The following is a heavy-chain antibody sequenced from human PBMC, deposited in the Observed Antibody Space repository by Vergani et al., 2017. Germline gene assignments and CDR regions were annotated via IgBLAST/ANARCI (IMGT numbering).Heavy chain of an antibody. V-gene: IGHV7-4-1*02. J-gene: IGHJ4*02. CDR3: ARDRGDTSDLYPVSTGMDF. Sequence: QVYLVQSGSQLKLPGASVKISCRASGYIFTSYALNWVRQAPGQGLQWMGRIKTNTGNPTYAQAFTGRFVFSLDTSVSTAYLQISSLKAEDTAVYYCARDRGDTSDLYPVSTGMDFWGQGTQVTVSS. CDR2: IKTNTGNP. D-gene: IGHD6-25*01. CDR1: GYIFTSYA.